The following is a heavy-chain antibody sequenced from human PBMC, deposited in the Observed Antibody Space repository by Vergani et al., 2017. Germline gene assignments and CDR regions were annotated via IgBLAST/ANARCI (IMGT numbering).Heavy chain of an antibody. CDR2: IYHSGST. V-gene: IGHV4-38-2*01. CDR1: GYSISSGSY. CDR3: ARVEMASIGTD. J-gene: IGHJ4*02. Sequence: QVQLQESGPGLVKPSETLSLTCAVSGYSISSGSYWGWIRQPPGKGLEWIGSIYHSGSTYYSPSLKSRVTMSVDTDKNQFSLKMRSVTAADTAVYYCARVEMASIGTDWGQGTLVTVSS. D-gene: IGHD5-24*01.